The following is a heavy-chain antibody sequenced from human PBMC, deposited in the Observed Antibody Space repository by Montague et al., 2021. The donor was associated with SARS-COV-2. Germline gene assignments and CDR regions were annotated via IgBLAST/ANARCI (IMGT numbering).Heavy chain of an antibody. CDR3: TRSGDGVYYGMDV. CDR1: GFTFSRYW. J-gene: IGHJ6*02. D-gene: IGHD2-21*02. Sequence: SLRLSCAASGFTFSRYWMHWVRQVPGKGLLWVSRINIDGSRTTYADSVKGRFTISRDNAKNTLFLQMNGLRADDTAVYYCTRSGDGVYYGMDVWGQETTVTVSS. V-gene: IGHV3-74*03. CDR2: INIDGSRT.